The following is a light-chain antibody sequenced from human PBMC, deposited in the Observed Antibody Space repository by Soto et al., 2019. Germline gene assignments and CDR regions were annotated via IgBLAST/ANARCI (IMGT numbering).Light chain of an antibody. CDR1: QSVSSSY. J-gene: IGKJ4*01. CDR3: EPYGGAVT. V-gene: IGKV3-20*01. CDR2: GAS. Sequence: ACRASQSVSSSYLAWYQQKPGQAPRLLIYGASSRATGIPDRFSGSGSGTDLTVLLSRLACGAFVAYYGEPYGGAVTFGGGTKVDIK.